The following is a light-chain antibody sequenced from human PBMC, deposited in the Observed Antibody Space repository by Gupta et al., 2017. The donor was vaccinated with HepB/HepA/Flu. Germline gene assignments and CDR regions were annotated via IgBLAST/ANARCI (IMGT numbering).Light chain of an antibody. CDR1: SSNIGAGFD. CDR2: GNT. V-gene: IGLV1-40*01. J-gene: IGLJ2*01. Sequence: VLTQPPSVSGAPGQRVTISCTGSSSNIGAGFDVNWYQHLPGTAPKLLIYGNTNRPSGVPDRFSASKSATSASLAITGLRAEDEADYYCQSYDSSLSAVVFGGGTKLTVL. CDR3: QSYDSSLSAVV.